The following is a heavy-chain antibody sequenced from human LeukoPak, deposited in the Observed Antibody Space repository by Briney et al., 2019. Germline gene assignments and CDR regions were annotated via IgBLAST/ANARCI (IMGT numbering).Heavy chain of an antibody. CDR2: ISSSSNNI. J-gene: IGHJ4*02. CDR3: ARGYQRPDY. CDR1: GFTFSTYT. Sequence: PGGSLRLSCAASGFTFSTYTMNWVRQAPGKGLEWVSSISSSSNNINYADSVKGRFTVSRDNAMNSVYLQMNSLRVEDTAVYYCARGYQRPDYWGQGTLITVSS. V-gene: IGHV3-21*01. D-gene: IGHD2-2*01.